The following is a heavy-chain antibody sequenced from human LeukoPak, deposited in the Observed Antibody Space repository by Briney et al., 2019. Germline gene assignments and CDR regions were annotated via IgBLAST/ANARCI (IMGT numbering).Heavy chain of an antibody. Sequence: RTGGSLRLSCAVSGVTVSSTDMSWVRQAPGKGLEWVSVIFSGGGTYYTGSVKGRFTISRDNSKNTLYLQMNSLRAEDTAVYYCARDLDGPENYWGQGTLVTVSS. V-gene: IGHV3-53*01. D-gene: IGHD3-3*01. CDR1: GVTVSSTD. CDR2: IFSGGGT. CDR3: ARDLDGPENY. J-gene: IGHJ4*02.